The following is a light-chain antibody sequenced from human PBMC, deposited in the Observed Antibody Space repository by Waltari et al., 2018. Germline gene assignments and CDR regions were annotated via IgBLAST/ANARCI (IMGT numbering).Light chain of an antibody. J-gene: IGLJ2*01. V-gene: IGLV1-44*01. CDR1: YSNIGSNA. CDR2: NSK. CDR3: AAWDYSLNGHVV. Sequence: QSVLTQPPSASGTPGQRVTISCSGSYSNIGSNAINWYQHLPGTAPKLLIYNSKPRPSAVPALFVGFKSCASSSLSISGLQSEDGADYYCAAWDYSLNGHVVFGAGTKLTVL.